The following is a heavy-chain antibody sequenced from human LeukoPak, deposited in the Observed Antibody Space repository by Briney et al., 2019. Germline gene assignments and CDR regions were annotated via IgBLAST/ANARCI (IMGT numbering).Heavy chain of an antibody. CDR1: GFTFSSYA. CDR2: ISSTGSTT. D-gene: IGHD4-11*01. J-gene: IGHJ4*02. Sequence: PGGSLRLSCTASGFTFSSYAMSWVRQAPGKGLEWVSLISSTGSTTYYADSVKGRFTISRDNSENTLYPQMKSLRAEDTAVYYCSTSRPLQSFDCWGQGTLVTVSS. CDR3: STSRPLQSFDC. V-gene: IGHV3-23*01.